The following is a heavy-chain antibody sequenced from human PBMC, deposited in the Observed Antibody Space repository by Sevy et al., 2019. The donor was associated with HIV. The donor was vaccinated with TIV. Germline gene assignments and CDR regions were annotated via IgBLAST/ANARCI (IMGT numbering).Heavy chain of an antibody. CDR3: ARDQVTIFGVGENWFDP. CDR1: EFTFSSYW. J-gene: IGHJ5*02. CDR2: INSDGRST. Sequence: GGSLRLSCAASEFTFSSYWMHWVRQAPGKGLVCVSRINSDGRSTSYADSVKGRFTNSRDNAKNTLYLQMNSLRAEDTAVYYCARDQVTIFGVGENWFDPWGQGTLVTVSS. D-gene: IGHD3-3*01. V-gene: IGHV3-74*01.